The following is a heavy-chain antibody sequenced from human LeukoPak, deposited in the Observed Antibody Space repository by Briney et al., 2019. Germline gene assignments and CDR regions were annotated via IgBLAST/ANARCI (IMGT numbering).Heavy chain of an antibody. Sequence: GGSLRLSCAASGFTFSSYGMHWVRQAPGKGLEWVAVISYDGSNKYYADSVKGRFTISRDNSKNTLYLQMNSLRAEDTAVYYCAKGYLKWLQSPGRSAGFDYWGQGTLVTVSS. CDR3: AKGYLKWLQSPGRSAGFDY. CDR2: ISYDGSNK. D-gene: IGHD5-24*01. V-gene: IGHV3-30*18. CDR1: GFTFSSYG. J-gene: IGHJ4*02.